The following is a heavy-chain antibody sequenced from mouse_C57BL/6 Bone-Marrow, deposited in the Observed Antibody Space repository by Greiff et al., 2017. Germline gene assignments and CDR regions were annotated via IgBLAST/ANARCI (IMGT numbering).Heavy chain of an antibody. V-gene: IGHV1-14*01. CDR2: IYPYNDGT. Sequence: EVKLMESGPELVKPGASVKMSCKASGYTFTSYVMHWVKQKPGQGLEWIGYIYPYNDGTKYNEKFKGKATLTSDKSSSTAYMELSSRTSEDSAVYYCARKIYYGNAMDYWGQGTSVTVSS. J-gene: IGHJ4*01. CDR3: ARKIYYGNAMDY. D-gene: IGHD1-1*01. CDR1: GYTFTSYV.